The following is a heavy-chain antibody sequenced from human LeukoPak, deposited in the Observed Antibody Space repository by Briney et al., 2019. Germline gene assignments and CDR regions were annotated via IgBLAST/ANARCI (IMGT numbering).Heavy chain of an antibody. V-gene: IGHV4-4*07. CDR2: VYIGGTT. Sequence: PSETLSLTCSVSGAAIRSYYWNWIRQPDGKELEWIGRVYIGGTTNVNPSLESRLSMSLDTSKNQISLRLNSVTVADTAVYYCARRFIDSRYSGDCFDIWGQGTKVTVSS. J-gene: IGHJ3*02. CDR3: ARRFIDSRYSGDCFDI. CDR1: GAAIRSYY. D-gene: IGHD2-21*01.